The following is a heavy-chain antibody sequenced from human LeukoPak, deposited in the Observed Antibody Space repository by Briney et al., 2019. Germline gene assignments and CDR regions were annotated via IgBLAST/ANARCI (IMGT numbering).Heavy chain of an antibody. J-gene: IGHJ5*02. Sequence: AGGSLRLSCAASGFTFSSYAMSWVRQAPGKGLEWVSAISGSGGSTYYADSVKGRFTISRDNSKSTLFLQMNSLRAEDTAIYYCAKDRASPGFNLFDPWGQGTLVTVSS. V-gene: IGHV3-23*01. CDR2: ISGSGGST. CDR1: GFTFSSYA. D-gene: IGHD5-12*01. CDR3: AKDRASPGFNLFDP.